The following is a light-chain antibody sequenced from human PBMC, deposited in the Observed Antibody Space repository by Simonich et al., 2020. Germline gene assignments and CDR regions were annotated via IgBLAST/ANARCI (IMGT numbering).Light chain of an antibody. CDR3: QQANSFPWT. Sequence: DIQMTQSPSSLSASVGDRVTITCRASQSISSYLNWYQPKPGKAPKLLIYAASSLQSGVPSRFSGSGSGTDFTLTISSLQPEDFATFYCQQANSFPWTFGQGTKVEIK. V-gene: IGKV1-39*01. CDR2: AAS. J-gene: IGKJ1*01. CDR1: QSISSY.